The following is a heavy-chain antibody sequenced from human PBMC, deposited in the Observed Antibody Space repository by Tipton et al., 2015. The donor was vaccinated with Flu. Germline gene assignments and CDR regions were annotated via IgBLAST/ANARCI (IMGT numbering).Heavy chain of an antibody. Sequence: TLSLTCAVYGGSFSGYYWSWIRQPPGKGLEWIGEINHSGSTNYNPSLKSRVTISVDTSKNQFSLKVSSVTAADTAVYYCARDPGSRMFDPWGQGTLVTVSS. CDR3: ARDPGSRMFDP. J-gene: IGHJ5*02. CDR1: GGSFSGYY. D-gene: IGHD6-13*01. CDR2: INHSGST. V-gene: IGHV4-34*01.